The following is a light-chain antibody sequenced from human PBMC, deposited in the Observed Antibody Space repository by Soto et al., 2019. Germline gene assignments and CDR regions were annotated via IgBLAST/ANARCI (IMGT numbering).Light chain of an antibody. CDR1: ENINTY. CDR2: DAS. V-gene: IGKV3-11*01. J-gene: IGKJ4*01. Sequence: IVLTQSPATLSVSPGETATLSCRASENINTYLAWYQQKPGQAPKLLIYDASNRATGIPARFSASGSGTDFTLTISSLEPEDFAVYYCQHRNNWPLTFGGGTKVGSN. CDR3: QHRNNWPLT.